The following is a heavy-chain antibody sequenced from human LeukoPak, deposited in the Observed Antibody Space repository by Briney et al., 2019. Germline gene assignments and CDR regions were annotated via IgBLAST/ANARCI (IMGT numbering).Heavy chain of an antibody. V-gene: IGHV7-4-1*02. CDR2: INTNTGNP. J-gene: IGHJ4*02. CDR1: GYTFSSYA. Sequence: ASVKVSCTASGYTFSSYAMNRVRQAPGQGLEWMGWINTNTGNPTYAQGFTGRFVFSLDTSVSTAYLQISSLQAEDTAVYYCARSNNDGDYLGVGFDYWGQGTLVTVSS. D-gene: IGHD4-17*01. CDR3: ARSNNDGDYLGVGFDY.